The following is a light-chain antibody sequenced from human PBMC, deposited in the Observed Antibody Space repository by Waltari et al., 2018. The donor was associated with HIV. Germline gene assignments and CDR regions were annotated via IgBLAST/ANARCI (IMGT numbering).Light chain of an antibody. CDR2: DNN. Sequence: QSVLTQPPSVSAAPGPTVSISCSGFRSNIGNYFVSWYHQLPGKAPKLLIFDNNKRPSGIPDRVSASKSGTSATLAITGLQTGDEGDYYCGTWDNSLKTVVFGGGTKVTVL. V-gene: IGLV1-51*01. CDR1: RSNIGNYF. CDR3: GTWDNSLKTVV. J-gene: IGLJ2*01.